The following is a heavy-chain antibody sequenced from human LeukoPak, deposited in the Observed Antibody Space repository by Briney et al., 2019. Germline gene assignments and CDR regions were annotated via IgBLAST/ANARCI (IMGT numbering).Heavy chain of an antibody. Sequence: ASQRVSFTASGYSFTYYYMHWERQAPGQGLEWKGWINPNSGGTNYAKKFRGRITMTRDTSISTAYMELSSLRSDDTAVYYCASDSYDSSGYYGYYYGMDVWGQGTTVTVSS. V-gene: IGHV1-2*02. CDR2: INPNSGGT. J-gene: IGHJ6*02. CDR3: ASDSYDSSGYYGYYYGMDV. D-gene: IGHD3-22*01. CDR1: GYSFTYYY.